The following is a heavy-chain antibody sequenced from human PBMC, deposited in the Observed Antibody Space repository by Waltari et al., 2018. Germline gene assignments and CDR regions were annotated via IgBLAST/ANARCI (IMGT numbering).Heavy chain of an antibody. CDR2: ISGNSGNT. J-gene: IGHJ4*02. V-gene: IGHV3-23*01. Sequence: EVQLLESGGGLVQPGGSLRLSCAASTFTFSNYAMSWVRQAPGRGLEWVTVISGNSGNTYYADSVKGRFTIARDNSKNTLYLEMKSLRAEDTAVYYCASLGCCSGGACYSPFDSWGQGTLVTVSS. CDR3: ASLGCCSGGACYSPFDS. CDR1: TFTFSNYA. D-gene: IGHD2-21*02.